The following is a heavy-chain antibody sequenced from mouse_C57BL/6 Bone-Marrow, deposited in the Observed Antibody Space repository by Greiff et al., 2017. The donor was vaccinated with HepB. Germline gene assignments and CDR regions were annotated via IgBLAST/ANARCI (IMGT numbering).Heavy chain of an antibody. CDR3: ARGANYYGSSEGYYYAMDY. D-gene: IGHD1-1*01. V-gene: IGHV3-3*01. CDR1: GFSINSDCY. CDR2: TFYSGIT. J-gene: IGHJ4*01. Sequence: EVQLVESGPSLVRPSQTLSLTCTVTGFSINSDCYWIWIRQFPGNKLEYIGYTFYSGITYYNPSLESRTYITRDTSKNQFSLKLSSVTTEDTATYYCARGANYYGSSEGYYYAMDYWGQGTSVTVSS.